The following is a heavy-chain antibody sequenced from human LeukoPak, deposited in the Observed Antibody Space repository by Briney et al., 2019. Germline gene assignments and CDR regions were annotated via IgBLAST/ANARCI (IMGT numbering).Heavy chain of an antibody. J-gene: IGHJ6*03. Sequence: PGGSLRLSRAASGFTFSPYAMTWVRQAPGKGLEWVSAIISGSGGSTYYADSVRGRFTISRDNSKNTLYLQMNSLRAEDTAVYYCAKGGGAAHYYMDVWGKGTTVTVSS. V-gene: IGHV3-23*01. CDR2: IISGSGGST. D-gene: IGHD3-16*01. CDR3: AKGGGAAHYYMDV. CDR1: GFTFSPYA.